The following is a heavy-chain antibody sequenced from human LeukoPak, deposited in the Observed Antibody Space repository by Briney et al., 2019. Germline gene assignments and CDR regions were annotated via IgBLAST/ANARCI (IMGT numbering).Heavy chain of an antibody. CDR2: IRYDGSNI. CDR1: GFTFSIYG. J-gene: IGHJ4*02. D-gene: IGHD2-15*01. Sequence: GGSLRLSCVASGFTFSIYGMHWVRQAPGKGLEWVAFIRYDGSNIYYADSVKGRFTISRDNSKNTVYLQMNSLRAEATAVYYCAKDLRGYCSGGSCKTIDYSGQGTLVPVSS. CDR3: AKDLRGYCSGGSCKTIDY. V-gene: IGHV3-30*02.